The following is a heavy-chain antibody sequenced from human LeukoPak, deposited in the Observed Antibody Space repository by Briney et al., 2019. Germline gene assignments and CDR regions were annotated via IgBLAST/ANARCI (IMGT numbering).Heavy chain of an antibody. Sequence: SETLSVTCTVSGGSISSSNYYWGWIRQPPGKGLEWIGSTYYSGSTYYNPSLKRRVTISVDTSKNQFSLKLSSVTAADTAVYYCARPLYCSSTSCHAGGHYYMDVWGKGTTVTVAS. CDR2: TYYSGST. CDR3: ARPLYCSSTSCHAGGHYYMDV. V-gene: IGHV4-39*01. J-gene: IGHJ6*03. CDR1: GGSISSSNYY. D-gene: IGHD2-2*01.